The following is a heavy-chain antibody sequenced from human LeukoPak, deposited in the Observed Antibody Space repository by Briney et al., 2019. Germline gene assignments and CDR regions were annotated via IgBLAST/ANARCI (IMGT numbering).Heavy chain of an antibody. CDR1: GFTFSNYA. CDR2: IDPDGGS. CDR3: ARSGVATCHY. V-gene: IGHV3-23*01. J-gene: IGHJ4*02. Sequence: GGSLRLSCQASGFTFSNYAMSWVRQAPGKGLDWVSSIDPDGGSFFADSVKGRFTISRDDSRSVVYLEMNSLSAEDTAVYYCARSGVATCHYWGQGILVTVSS. D-gene: IGHD3-10*01.